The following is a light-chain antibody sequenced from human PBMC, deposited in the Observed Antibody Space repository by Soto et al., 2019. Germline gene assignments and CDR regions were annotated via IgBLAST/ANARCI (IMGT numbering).Light chain of an antibody. CDR1: QTVTSSY. V-gene: IGKV3-20*01. CDR3: QQYSSSPLT. J-gene: IGKJ4*01. Sequence: EIVLTQSPGTLSLSPGERATLSCRASQTVTSSYLAWYQQKPGQAPRLLVFGGSSRATGISDRFRGVGSGTSFTLTISRVEPEDSAEYYCQQYSSSPLTFGGGTKVEI. CDR2: GGS.